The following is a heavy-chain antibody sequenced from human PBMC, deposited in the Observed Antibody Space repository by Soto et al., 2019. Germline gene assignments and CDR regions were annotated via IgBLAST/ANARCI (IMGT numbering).Heavy chain of an antibody. V-gene: IGHV3-23*01. J-gene: IGHJ6*02. Sequence: EVQLLESGGGLVQPGGSLRLSCAASGFTFSSYAMSWVRQAPGKGLEWVPAISGSGGSTYYADSVKGRFTISRDNSKNTLHLQMNSLRAEDTAVYYCAPRTTVTTKVYYYYGMDVWGQGTTVTVSS. D-gene: IGHD4-4*01. CDR2: ISGSGGST. CDR3: APRTTVTTKVYYYYGMDV. CDR1: GFTFSSYA.